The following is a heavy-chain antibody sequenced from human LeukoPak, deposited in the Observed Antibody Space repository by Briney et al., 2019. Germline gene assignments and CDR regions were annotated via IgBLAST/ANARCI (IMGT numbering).Heavy chain of an antibody. Sequence: GESLKISCKGSGYVFTNYWIAWVRQVPEKGLEWMGIIHPGSSNTKYGPSFQGQVAISADKSISTAYLHWNNQRASDTAMYYCASHYETSGYFGFDIWGQGTMVTV. CDR2: IHPGSSNT. D-gene: IGHD3-22*01. V-gene: IGHV5-51*01. CDR1: GYVFTNYW. J-gene: IGHJ3*02. CDR3: ASHYETSGYFGFDI.